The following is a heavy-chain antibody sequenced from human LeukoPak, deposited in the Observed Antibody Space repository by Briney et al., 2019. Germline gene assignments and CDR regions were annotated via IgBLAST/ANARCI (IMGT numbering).Heavy chain of an antibody. CDR3: ARGRITMVRGVIIKGVSPLN. CDR2: INAGNGNT. CDR1: GYTFTSYA. D-gene: IGHD3-10*01. J-gene: IGHJ4*02. V-gene: IGHV1-3*01. Sequence: ASVKVSCKASGYTFTSYAMHWVRQAPGQRLEWMGWINAGNGNTKYSQKFQGRVTITRDKSASTAYMELISLRSEDTAVYYCARGRITMVRGVIIKGVSPLNWGQGTLVTVSS.